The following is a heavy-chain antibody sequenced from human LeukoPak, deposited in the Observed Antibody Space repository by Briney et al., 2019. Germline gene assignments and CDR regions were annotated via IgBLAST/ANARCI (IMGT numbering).Heavy chain of an antibody. CDR2: INPDGGRI. CDR1: GFTLSNYW. Sequence: GGSLRLSCAASGFTLSNYWMHWVRQAPGKGLVWVSRINPDGGRISYADSVQGRFTISRDNAKNTVYLQMNSLRAEDTALYYCAKDSEDDSSGYLDYWGQGTLVTVSS. D-gene: IGHD3-22*01. V-gene: IGHV3-74*01. J-gene: IGHJ4*02. CDR3: AKDSEDDSSGYLDY.